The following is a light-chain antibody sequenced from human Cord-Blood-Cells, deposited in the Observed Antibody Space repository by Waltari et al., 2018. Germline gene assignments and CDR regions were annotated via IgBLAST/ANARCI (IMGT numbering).Light chain of an antibody. CDR3: SSYTSSSTRV. J-gene: IGLJ3*02. Sequence: QSALTPPASVSGSPGQSTLLSCTGPSSDVGGYNHVTWYQQHPGKAPKLMIYDVSNRPSGVSNRFSGSKSGNTASLTISGLQAEDEADYYCSSYTSSSTRVFGGGTKLTVL. CDR1: SSDVGGYNH. CDR2: DVS. V-gene: IGLV2-14*01.